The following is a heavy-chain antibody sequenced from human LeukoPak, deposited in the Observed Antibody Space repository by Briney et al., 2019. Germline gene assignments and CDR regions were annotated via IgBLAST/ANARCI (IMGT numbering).Heavy chain of an antibody. D-gene: IGHD5-18*01. CDR2: IYIFSGST. CDR3: AREGPSWIQLWSGPNWFDP. Sequence: PSETLSLTCTVSGGSISSGRNYWTWIRQPAGKGLEWIGRIYIFSGSTNYNPSLKSRVTISVDTSKNQFSLKLSSVTAADTAVYYCAREGPSWIQLWSGPNWFDPWGQGTLVTVSS. V-gene: IGHV4-61*02. CDR1: GGSISSGRNY. J-gene: IGHJ5*02.